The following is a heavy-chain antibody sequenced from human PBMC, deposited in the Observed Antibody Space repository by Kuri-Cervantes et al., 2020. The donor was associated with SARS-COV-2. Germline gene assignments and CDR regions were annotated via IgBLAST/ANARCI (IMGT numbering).Heavy chain of an antibody. V-gene: IGHV1-46*01. CDR1: GGTFSSYA. D-gene: IGHD2-15*01. Sequence: ASVKVSCKASGGTFSSYAISWVRQAPGQGLEWMGIINPSGGSTSYAQRFQGRVTMTRDTSTSTVYMELGSLRSEDTAVYYCARENQVCSGGSCYSASNWFDPWGQGTLVTVSS. CDR2: INPSGGST. J-gene: IGHJ5*02. CDR3: ARENQVCSGGSCYSASNWFDP.